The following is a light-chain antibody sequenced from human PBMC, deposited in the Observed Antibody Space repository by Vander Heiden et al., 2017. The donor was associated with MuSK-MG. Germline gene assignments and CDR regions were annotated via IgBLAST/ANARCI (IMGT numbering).Light chain of an antibody. CDR2: RAS. J-gene: IGKJ1*01. V-gene: IGKV1-5*03. CDR1: QSISNW. CDR3: QQYNSYS. Sequence: DIQMTHSPSTLSASVGDRVTITCRASQSISNWLAWYQQKPGKAPKLLIYRASTLESRAPSRFSGSGSGTEFTLTSSSLQPDDFATYYCQQYNSYSFGQGTKVEIK.